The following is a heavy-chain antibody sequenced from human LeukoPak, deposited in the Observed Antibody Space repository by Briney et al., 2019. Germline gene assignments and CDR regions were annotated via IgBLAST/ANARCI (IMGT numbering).Heavy chain of an antibody. V-gene: IGHV1-69*06. J-gene: IGHJ6*03. CDR2: IIPIFGTA. CDR1: GYTFTGYY. CDR3: ARSGGVSRQQLVRLYYYYYMDV. D-gene: IGHD6-13*01. Sequence: SVKVSCKASGYTFTGYYMHWVRQAPGQGLEWMGGIIPIFGTANYAQKFQGRVTITADKSTSTAYMELSSLRSEDTAVYYCARSGGVSRQQLVRLYYYYYMDVWGKGTTVTVSS.